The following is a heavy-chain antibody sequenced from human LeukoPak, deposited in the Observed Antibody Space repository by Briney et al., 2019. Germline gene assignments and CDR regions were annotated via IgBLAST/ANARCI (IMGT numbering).Heavy chain of an antibody. V-gene: IGHV1-69*05. CDR1: GGTFSSHT. D-gene: IGHD5-24*01. Sequence: SVKVSCKTSGGTFSSHTINWVRQAPGQGLEWMGGGIPMFGSAEYTQKFQGRVTITTDHSTNTAYMELRSLRYEDTAMYYCARGGTATWLQLTGFYSFDVWGQGTMVTVS. CDR3: ARGGTATWLQLTGFYSFDV. CDR2: GIPMFGSA. J-gene: IGHJ3*01.